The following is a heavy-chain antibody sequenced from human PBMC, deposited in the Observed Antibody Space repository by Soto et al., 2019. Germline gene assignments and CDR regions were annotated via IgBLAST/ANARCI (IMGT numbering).Heavy chain of an antibody. V-gene: IGHV1-8*01. J-gene: IGHJ5*02. CDR1: GYTFTSHD. CDR2: MNPHSGHT. CDR3: ASDMSTT. Sequence: QVQLVQSGAEVKKPGASVKVSCKASGYTFTSHDINWMRQATGQGLEWMGWMNPHSGHTNYAQKFQGRVTMTRDTSIRTAYMALTSLRSEDTAVYYCASDMSTTWGQGTLVTVSS. D-gene: IGHD2-2*01.